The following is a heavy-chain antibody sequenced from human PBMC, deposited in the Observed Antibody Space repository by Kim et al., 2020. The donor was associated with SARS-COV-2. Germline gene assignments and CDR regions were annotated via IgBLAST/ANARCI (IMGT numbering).Heavy chain of an antibody. V-gene: IGHV3-23*01. J-gene: IGHJ4*02. CDR1: GFTFSSYA. Sequence: GGSLRLSCAASGFTFSSYAMSWVRQAPGKGLEWVSAISGSGGSTYYADSVKGRFTISRDNSKNTLYLQMNSLRAEDTAVYYCAGSWIQLWLGDYWGQGTLVTVSS. D-gene: IGHD5-18*01. CDR3: AGSWIQLWLGDY. CDR2: ISGSGGST.